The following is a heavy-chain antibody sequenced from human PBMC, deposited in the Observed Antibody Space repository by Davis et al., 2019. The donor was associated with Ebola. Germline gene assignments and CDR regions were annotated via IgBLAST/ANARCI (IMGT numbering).Heavy chain of an antibody. J-gene: IGHJ4*02. V-gene: IGHV3-30*03. Sequence: GESLKISCAASGFTFSSYGMHWVRQAPGKGLEWVAVISYDGSNKYYADSVKGRFTISRDNSKNTLYLQMNSLRAEDTAVYYCARDNCISTTCHPFDYWGQGTLVTVSS. D-gene: IGHD2-2*01. CDR3: ARDNCISTTCHPFDY. CDR2: ISYDGSNK. CDR1: GFTFSSYG.